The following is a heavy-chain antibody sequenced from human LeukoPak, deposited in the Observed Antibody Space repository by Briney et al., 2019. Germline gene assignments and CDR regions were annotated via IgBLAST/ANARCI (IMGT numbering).Heavy chain of an antibody. CDR1: GFIVSSNY. V-gene: IGHV3-53*01. Sequence: GGSLRLSCAASGFIVSSNYMSWVRQAPGKGLEWVSVIYSGGSTCYADSVKGRFTISRDNSKNTLYLQMNSLRAGDTALYYCVTSPTKGYWGQGTLVTVSS. CDR3: VTSPTKGY. J-gene: IGHJ4*02. CDR2: IYSGGST. D-gene: IGHD2/OR15-2a*01.